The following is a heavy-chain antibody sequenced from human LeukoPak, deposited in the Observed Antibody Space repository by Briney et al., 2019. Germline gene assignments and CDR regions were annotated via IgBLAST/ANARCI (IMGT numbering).Heavy chain of an antibody. J-gene: IGHJ1*01. CDR2: FDPEDGET. Sequence: ASVKVSCKVSGYTLTELSMHWVRQAPGKGLEWMGGFDPEDGETIYAQKLQGGVTMTEDTSTDTAYMELSSLRSEDTAVYYCATAQYCSSTSCGYFQHWGQGTLVTVSS. D-gene: IGHD2-2*01. CDR1: GYTLTELS. V-gene: IGHV1-24*01. CDR3: ATAQYCSSTSCGYFQH.